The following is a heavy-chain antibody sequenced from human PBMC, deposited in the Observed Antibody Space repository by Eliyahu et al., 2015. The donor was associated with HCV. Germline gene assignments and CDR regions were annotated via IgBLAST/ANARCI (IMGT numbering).Heavy chain of an antibody. Sequence: QVQLQESGPGLVKPSETLSLTCTVSGGSISSYYWSWIRQPPGKGLEWIGDISYSGSTNYNPSLKSRVTMSMDTSRNQFSLNLSSVTAADTAVYYCARDVRAVAASLFDYWGQGTLVTVSS. CDR3: ARDVRAVAASLFDY. J-gene: IGHJ4*02. V-gene: IGHV4-59*01. CDR2: ISYSGST. CDR1: GGSISSYY. D-gene: IGHD6-19*01.